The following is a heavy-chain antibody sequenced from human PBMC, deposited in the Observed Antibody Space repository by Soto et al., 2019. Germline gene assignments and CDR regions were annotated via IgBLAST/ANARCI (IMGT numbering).Heavy chain of an antibody. CDR1: GFTFSDYY. CDR3: ARDRNSGYDQKPYNWFDP. V-gene: IGHV3-11*01. CDR2: ISSSGSTI. J-gene: IGHJ5*02. Sequence: GGSLRLSCAASGFTFSDYYMSWIRQAPGKGLEWVSYISSSGSTIYYADSVKGRFTISRDNAKNSLYLQMNSLRAEDTAVYYCARDRNSGYDQKPYNWFDPWGQGTLVTVSS. D-gene: IGHD5-12*01.